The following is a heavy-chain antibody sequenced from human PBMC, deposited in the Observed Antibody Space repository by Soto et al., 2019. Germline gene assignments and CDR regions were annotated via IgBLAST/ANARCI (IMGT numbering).Heavy chain of an antibody. Sequence: GSLRLSCAASGFTFSRNGMNWVRQAPGKGLEWVSFISSDDSAIYYRDSVKGQFIMSRDQAKRSLYVQMNSMRDKETAVYYCAKVLKTWYFDYWGQGTLVTVSS. CDR3: AKVLKTWYFDY. CDR1: GFTFSRNG. J-gene: IGHJ4*02. CDR2: ISSDDSAI. V-gene: IGHV3-48*02.